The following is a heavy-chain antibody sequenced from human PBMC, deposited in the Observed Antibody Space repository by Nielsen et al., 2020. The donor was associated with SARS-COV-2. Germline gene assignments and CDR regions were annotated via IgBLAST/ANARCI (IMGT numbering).Heavy chain of an antibody. J-gene: IGHJ1*01. CDR2: IKQDGSEK. D-gene: IGHD6-13*01. CDR3: ARDSYSSSWYMPEYFQH. CDR1: GFTFSNAW. Sequence: LSCAASGFTFSNAWMSWVRQAPGKGLEWVANIKQDGSEKYYVDSVKGRFTISRDNAKNSLYLQMNSLRAEDTAMYYCARDSYSSSWYMPEYFQHRGQVTLVTVSS. V-gene: IGHV3-7*01.